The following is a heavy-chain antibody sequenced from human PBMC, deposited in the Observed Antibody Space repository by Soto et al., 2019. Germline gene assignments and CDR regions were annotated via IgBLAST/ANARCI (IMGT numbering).Heavy chain of an antibody. CDR1: GGTFSSYA. CDR3: AKLYRSGWYEGLYGMDV. CDR2: IIPIFGTA. V-gene: IGHV1-69*01. J-gene: IGHJ6*02. Sequence: QVQLVQSGAEVKKPGSSVKVSCKASGGTFSSYAISWVRQAPGQGLEWMGGIIPIFGTANYAQKFQGRVTITADESTSTAYMELSSLRSEDTAVYYCAKLYRSGWYEGLYGMDVWGQGTTVTVSS. D-gene: IGHD6-19*01.